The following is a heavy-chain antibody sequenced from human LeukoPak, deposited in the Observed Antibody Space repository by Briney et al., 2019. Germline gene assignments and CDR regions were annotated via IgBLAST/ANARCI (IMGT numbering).Heavy chain of an antibody. CDR3: AKGLGPYDFWSGYSYMDV. D-gene: IGHD3-3*01. J-gene: IGHJ6*03. CDR1: GFTFSNYV. CDR2: ISGSGGST. Sequence: PGGSLRLSCAASGFTFSNYVMTWVRQAPGKGLEWVSAISGSGGSTYYADSLKGRFIISRDNSKNTLYLQMNSLRAEDTAVYYSAKGLGPYDFWSGYSYMDVWGKGTTVTVSS. V-gene: IGHV3-23*01.